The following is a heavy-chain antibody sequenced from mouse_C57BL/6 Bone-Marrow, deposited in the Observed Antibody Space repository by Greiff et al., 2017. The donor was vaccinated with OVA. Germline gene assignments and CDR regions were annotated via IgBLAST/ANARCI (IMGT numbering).Heavy chain of an antibody. J-gene: IGHJ2*01. V-gene: IGHV1-55*01. D-gene: IGHD1-1*01. CDR2: IYPGSGST. CDR1: GYTFTSYW. CDR3: ARPFYGSSYEDFDY. Sequence: QVQLQQPGAELVKPGASVKMSCKASGYTFTSYWITWVKQRPGQGLEWIGDIYPGSGSTNYNEKFKSKATLTVDTSSSTAYLQLSSLTSEDSAVYYCARPFYGSSYEDFDYGGQGTTLTVSS.